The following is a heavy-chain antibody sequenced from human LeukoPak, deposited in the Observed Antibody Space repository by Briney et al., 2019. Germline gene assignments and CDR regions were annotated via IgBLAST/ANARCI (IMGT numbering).Heavy chain of an antibody. V-gene: IGHV1-69*04. CDR1: GGTFSSYA. J-gene: IGHJ5*02. CDR2: IIPILGIA. CDR3: ARDGRGFGWFDP. D-gene: IGHD3-3*01. Sequence: SVKVSCKASGGTFSSYAISWVRQAPGQGLEWMGRIIPILGIANYAQKFQGRVTITAVKSTSTAYMELSSLRSEDTAVYYCARDGRGFGWFDPWGQGTLVTVSS.